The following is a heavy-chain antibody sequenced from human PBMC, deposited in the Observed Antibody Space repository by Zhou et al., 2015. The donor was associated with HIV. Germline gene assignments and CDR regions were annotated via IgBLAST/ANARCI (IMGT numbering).Heavy chain of an antibody. CDR3: ASLFSYYDILTGYYRGATRDRSDY. CDR1: GGTFSSYA. D-gene: IGHD3-9*01. Sequence: QVQLVQSGAEVKKPGSSVKVSCKASGGTFSSYAISWVRQAPGQGLEWMGGIIPIFGTANYAQKFQGRVTITADESTSTAYMELSSLRSEDTAVYYCASLFSYYDILTGYYRGATRDRSDYWGQGTLVTVSS. V-gene: IGHV1-69*01. CDR2: IIPIFGTA. J-gene: IGHJ4*02.